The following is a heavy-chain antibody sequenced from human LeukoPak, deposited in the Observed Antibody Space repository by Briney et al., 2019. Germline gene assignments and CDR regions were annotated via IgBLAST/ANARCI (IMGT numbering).Heavy chain of an antibody. Sequence: SVKVSCKASGGTFSSYAISWVRQAPGQGLEWMGRIIPISGIANYAQKFQGRVTITADKSTSTAYMELSSLRSEDTAVYYCAREVAGTQGSYYYYYGMDVWGQGTTVTVSS. V-gene: IGHV1-69*04. D-gene: IGHD6-19*01. CDR2: IIPISGIA. CDR1: GGTFSSYA. CDR3: AREVAGTQGSYYYYYGMDV. J-gene: IGHJ6*02.